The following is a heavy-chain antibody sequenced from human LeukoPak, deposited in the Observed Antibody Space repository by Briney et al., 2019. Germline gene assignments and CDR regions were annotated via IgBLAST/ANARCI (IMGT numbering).Heavy chain of an antibody. J-gene: IGHJ4*02. CDR3: VQSGWYFGLSFDY. CDR2: ISSSSSYI. CDR1: GFTFSSYS. Sequence: PGGSLRLSCAASGFTFSSYSMNWVRQAPGKGLEWVSSISSSSSYIYYADSVKGRFTISRDNAKNSLYLQMNSLRAEDTAVYYCVQSGWYFGLSFDYWGQGTLVTVSS. V-gene: IGHV3-21*01. D-gene: IGHD6-19*01.